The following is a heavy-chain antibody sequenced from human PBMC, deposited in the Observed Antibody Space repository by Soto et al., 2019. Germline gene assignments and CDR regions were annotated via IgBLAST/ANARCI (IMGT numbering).Heavy chain of an antibody. D-gene: IGHD6-19*01. Sequence: GPLRLSCVAYVFSRANSPMNWVRQIPGRGLEWISYSSPRGDTIYYADSVEGRFTISRDNARNSLSLHMSSLRDEDSALYYCAKGPHTNVGWPYYFESWGQGVPVTVSS. CDR3: AKGPHTNVGWPYYFES. CDR2: SSPRGDTI. J-gene: IGHJ4*02. V-gene: IGHV3-48*02. CDR1: VFSRANSP.